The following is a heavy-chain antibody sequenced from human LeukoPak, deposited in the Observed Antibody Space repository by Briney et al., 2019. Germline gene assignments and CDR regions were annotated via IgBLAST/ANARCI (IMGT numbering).Heavy chain of an antibody. J-gene: IGHJ6*03. CDR2: IRYDGSNK. Sequence: GGSLRLSCAASGFTFSSYGMHWVRQAPGKGLEWVAFIRYDGSNKYYADSVKGRFTISRDNSKNTLYLQMNSLRAEYTAVYYCAKEGDYYYYYMDVWGKGTTVTVSS. CDR3: AKEGDYYYYYMDV. CDR1: GFTFSSYG. V-gene: IGHV3-30*02. D-gene: IGHD1-26*01.